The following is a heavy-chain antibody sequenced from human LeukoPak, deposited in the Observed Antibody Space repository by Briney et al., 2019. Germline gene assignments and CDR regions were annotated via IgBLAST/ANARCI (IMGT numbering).Heavy chain of an antibody. CDR3: ATYGLGSYFVY. Sequence: SVKVSCKASGGTFSSYAISWVRQAPGQGLEWMGGIIPILGIANYAQKFQGRVTITADKSTSTAYMELSSLRSEDTAVYYCATYGLGSYFVYWGQGTLVTVSS. V-gene: IGHV1-69*10. J-gene: IGHJ4*02. CDR1: GGTFSSYA. D-gene: IGHD3-10*01. CDR2: IIPILGIA.